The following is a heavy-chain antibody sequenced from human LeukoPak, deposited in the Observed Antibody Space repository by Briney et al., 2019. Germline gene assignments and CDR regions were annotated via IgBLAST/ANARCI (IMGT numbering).Heavy chain of an antibody. CDR1: GLTFSNYA. CDR2: ISGSGGRT. V-gene: IGHV3-23*01. D-gene: IGHD3-10*02. CDR3: AELGITMIGGV. Sequence: GGSLRLSCAASGLTFSNYAMSWVRQAPGKGLQWVSAISGSGGRTYYADSVKGRFTISRDNAKNSLYLQMNSLRAEDTAVYYCAELGITMIGGVWGKGTTVTISS. J-gene: IGHJ6*04.